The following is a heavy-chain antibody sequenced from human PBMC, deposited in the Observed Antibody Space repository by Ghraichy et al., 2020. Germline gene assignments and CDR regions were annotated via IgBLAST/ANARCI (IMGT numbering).Heavy chain of an antibody. D-gene: IGHD3-3*01. V-gene: IGHV5-10-1*01. CDR2: IDTSDSYT. J-gene: IGHJ3*02. CDR3: ARPQWSQGAFDI. Sequence: GESPHISCKGSGYSFTNYWISWVRQMPGKGLEWMGRIDTSDSYTTNSPSFQGHVTISVDKSISTAYVQWSSLKASDTAIYYCARPQWSQGAFDIWGQGTMVTVS. CDR1: GYSFTNYW.